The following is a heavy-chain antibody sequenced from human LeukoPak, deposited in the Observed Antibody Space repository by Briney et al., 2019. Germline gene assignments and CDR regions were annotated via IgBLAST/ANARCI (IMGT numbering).Heavy chain of an antibody. V-gene: IGHV4-59*01. CDR2: IYYSGST. D-gene: IGHD4-23*01. Sequence: SETLSLTCAVSGGSINSYYWSWIRQPPGKGLEWIGYIYYSGSTNYNPSLKSRVTISVDTSKNQFSLQLTSVTAADTAVYYCARAEGDYGGYYYYYYMDVWGKGTTVTISS. CDR1: GGSINSYY. CDR3: ARAEGDYGGYYYYYYMDV. J-gene: IGHJ6*03.